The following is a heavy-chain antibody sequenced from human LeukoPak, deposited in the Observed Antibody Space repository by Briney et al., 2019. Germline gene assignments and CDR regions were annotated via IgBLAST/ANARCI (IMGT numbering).Heavy chain of an antibody. V-gene: IGHV4-34*01. D-gene: IGHD3-22*01. Sequence: SETLSLTCAVYGGSFSGYYWSWIRQPPGKGLEWIGEINHSGSTNYNPSLKSRVTISVDTSKNHFSLKLTSVTVADTAVYYCARHYYDSSGYYPWYFDYWGQGTLVTVSS. J-gene: IGHJ4*02. CDR1: GGSFSGYY. CDR3: ARHYYDSSGYYPWYFDY. CDR2: INHSGST.